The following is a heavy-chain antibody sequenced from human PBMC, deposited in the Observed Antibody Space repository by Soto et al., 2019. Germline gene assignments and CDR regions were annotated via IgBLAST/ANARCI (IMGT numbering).Heavy chain of an antibody. Sequence: QVQLVQSGAEEKKPGASVKVSCKASGYTFTSYVIHWVRQAPGQRLEWMGWINAGNGNTKYSQKFHGRATITRDTSASTAYMDLSSLKSEDTAVYYCARDPWKSVSGWFAPWGQGTLVTVSS. CDR2: INAGNGNT. J-gene: IGHJ5*02. D-gene: IGHD1-1*01. CDR3: ARDPWKSVSGWFAP. V-gene: IGHV1-3*05. CDR1: GYTFTSYV.